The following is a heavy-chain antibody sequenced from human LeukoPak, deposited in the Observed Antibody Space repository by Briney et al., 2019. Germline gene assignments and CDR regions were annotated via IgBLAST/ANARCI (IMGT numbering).Heavy chain of an antibody. V-gene: IGHV4-59*11. Sequence: SENLSLTCTVSGASISSHYWSWIRQPPGKGLEWIGYIYYSGYTKYNPSLQSRVTISVDTSKNQFSLNLSSVTAADTAVYYCARDLGYCSTLSCYPWFDPWGQGTLVTVSS. CDR1: GASISSHY. CDR2: IYYSGYT. J-gene: IGHJ5*02. CDR3: ARDLGYCSTLSCYPWFDP. D-gene: IGHD2-2*01.